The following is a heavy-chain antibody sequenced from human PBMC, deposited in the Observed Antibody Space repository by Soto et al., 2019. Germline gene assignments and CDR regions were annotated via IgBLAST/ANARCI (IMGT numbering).Heavy chain of an antibody. CDR2: TYYRSKWYN. J-gene: IGHJ3*02. CDR3: ARGAFREYGTFDI. Sequence: SQTLSLTCAISGDSVSGNSAAWNWIRQSPSRGLEWLGRTYYRSKWYNDYAGSVKSRMTINPDTSKNQFSLQLNSLTPEDTAVYYCARGAFREYGTFDIWGQGTMVTVSS. CDR1: GDSVSGNSAA. D-gene: IGHD3-10*01. V-gene: IGHV6-1*01.